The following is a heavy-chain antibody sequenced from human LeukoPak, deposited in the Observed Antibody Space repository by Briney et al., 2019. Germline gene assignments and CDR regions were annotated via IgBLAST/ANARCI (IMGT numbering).Heavy chain of an antibody. CDR2: ISAYDGNT. V-gene: IGHV1-18*01. J-gene: IGHJ4*02. Sequence: ASVKVSYKASGYTFISYGFSWVRQAPGQGPEWMGWISAYDGNTNSAQKFQGRVIMTTDTSASTAYMELRSLRPDDTAVYYCVRDGYGSGKGFFDYWGQGTLVTVSS. CDR1: GYTFISYG. CDR3: VRDGYGSGKGFFDY. D-gene: IGHD3-10*01.